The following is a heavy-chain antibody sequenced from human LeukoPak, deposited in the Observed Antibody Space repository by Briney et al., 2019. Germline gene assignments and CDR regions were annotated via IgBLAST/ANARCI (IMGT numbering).Heavy chain of an antibody. V-gene: IGHV4-39*07. D-gene: IGHD6-13*01. Sequence: SETLSLTCTVSGGSISSSSYYWGWIRQPPGKGLEWIGSIYYSGSTYYNPSLKSRVTISVDTSKNQFSLKLSSVTAADTAVYYCARVVAAAARGDWFDPWGQGTLVTVSS. J-gene: IGHJ5*02. CDR1: GGSISSSSYY. CDR3: ARVVAAAARGDWFDP. CDR2: IYYSGST.